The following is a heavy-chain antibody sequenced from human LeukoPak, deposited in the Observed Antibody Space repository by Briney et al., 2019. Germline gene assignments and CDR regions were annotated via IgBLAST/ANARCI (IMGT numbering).Heavy chain of an antibody. J-gene: IGHJ4*02. CDR3: VAYYAIFTGYKY. CDR1: GFTVSTYY. V-gene: IGHV3-66*01. Sequence: GGSLRLSCAVSGFTVSTYYMTWVRQVPGKGLAWVSVIYSGGSTYYAESVKGRFTISRDNSKNTLYLQMNSLRAEDTAVYYCVAYYAIFTGYKYWGQGTLVTVSS. CDR2: IYSGGST. D-gene: IGHD3-9*01.